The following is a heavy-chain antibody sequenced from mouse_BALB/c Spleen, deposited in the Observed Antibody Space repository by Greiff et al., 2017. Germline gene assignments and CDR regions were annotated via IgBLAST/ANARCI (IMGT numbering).Heavy chain of an antibody. CDR3: ARGSSWFAY. J-gene: IGHJ3*01. CDR2: INPSNGRT. V-gene: IGHV1S81*02. Sequence: VQLKQPGAELVKPGASVKLSCKASGYTFTSYWMHWVKQRPGQGLEWIGEINPSNGRTNYNEKFKSKATLTVDKSSSTAYMQLSSLTSEDSAVYYCARGSSWFAYWGQGTLVTVSA. CDR1: GYTFTSYW.